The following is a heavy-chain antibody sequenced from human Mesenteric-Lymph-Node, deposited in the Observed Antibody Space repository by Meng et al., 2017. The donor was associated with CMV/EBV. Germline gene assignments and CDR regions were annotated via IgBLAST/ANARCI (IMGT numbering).Heavy chain of an antibody. V-gene: IGHV2-5*02. D-gene: IGHD1-26*01. CDR3: AYAGVVGARNFDN. Sequence: FSCFSLRTSGVGVGWIRQPPGKALEWLALIYWDDDKRYSASLKSRLTINQDPSTNEVVLPMTNMDPVDPGTYYCAYAGVVGARNFDNWGQGTLVTVSS. CDR2: IYWDDDK. J-gene: IGHJ4*02. CDR1: CFSLRTSGVG.